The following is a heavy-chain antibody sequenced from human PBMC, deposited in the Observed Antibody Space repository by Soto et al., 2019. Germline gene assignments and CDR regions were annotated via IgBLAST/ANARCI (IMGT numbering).Heavy chain of an antibody. D-gene: IGHD3-3*01. CDR3: AKKVTIYAVDPADY. J-gene: IGHJ4*02. CDR2: INSGGTVA. V-gene: IGHV3-23*01. Sequence: EVQLLESGGGLVQPGGSLRLSCAASGFTYESYAMSWVRQAPGKGLEWVSGINSGGTVAHYADSVKGRFAISRDNSKNMLYLQMNSLRAEDTAVYFCAKKVTIYAVDPADYWGQGTQVAVSS. CDR1: GFTYESYA.